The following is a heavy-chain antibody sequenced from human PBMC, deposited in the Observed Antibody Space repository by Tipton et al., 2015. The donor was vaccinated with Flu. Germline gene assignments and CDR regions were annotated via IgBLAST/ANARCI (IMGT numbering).Heavy chain of an antibody. V-gene: IGHV3-30*02. CDR3: AKSGGFDS. J-gene: IGHJ4*02. CDR2: IRSDETTE. D-gene: IGHD1-26*01. CDR1: GFTFSGYY. Sequence: GSLRLSCAASGFTFSGYYMSWVRQAPGKGLEWVAHIRSDETTEYADSVKGRFTISRDNSKDMLYLQMNSLRAEDTAVSYCAKSGGFDSWNQGALVIVSS.